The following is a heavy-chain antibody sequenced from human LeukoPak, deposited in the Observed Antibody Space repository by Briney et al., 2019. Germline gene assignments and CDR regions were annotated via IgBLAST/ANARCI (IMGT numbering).Heavy chain of an antibody. J-gene: IGHJ4*02. V-gene: IGHV3-23*01. D-gene: IGHD1-26*01. CDR2: LGIRGDYA. CDR1: GGSVSSNSDY. CDR3: AKDRGGSHYADSFDY. Sequence: ETLSLTCTVSGGSVSSNSDYGGWIRQPPGKGLQWVSSLGIRGDYAWYACCVKGRFTISRDSSKNTLYPQMNRLGAEDTAVYYCAKDRGGSHYADSFDYWGQRTLVTVSS.